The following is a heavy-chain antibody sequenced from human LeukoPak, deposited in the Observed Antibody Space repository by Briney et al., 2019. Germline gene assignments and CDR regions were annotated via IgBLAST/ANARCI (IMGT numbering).Heavy chain of an antibody. CDR3: AKIEEYCSSTSCYGTNY. V-gene: IGHV3-23*01. Sequence: GGSLRLSCAASGFTFSSYAMSWVRQAPGKGLEWVSAISGSGGSTYYADSVKGRFTISRDNSKNTLYLQMNSLRAEDTAVYYCAKIEEYCSSTSCYGTNYWGQGTLVTVSS. J-gene: IGHJ4*02. CDR2: ISGSGGST. D-gene: IGHD2-2*01. CDR1: GFTFSSYA.